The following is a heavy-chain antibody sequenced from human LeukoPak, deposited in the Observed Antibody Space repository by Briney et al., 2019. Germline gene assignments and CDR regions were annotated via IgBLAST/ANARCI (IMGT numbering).Heavy chain of an antibody. J-gene: IGHJ5*02. Sequence: GGSLRLSCAASGFTFSSYGMHWVRQAPGKGLEWVAVISYDGSNKYYADSVKGRFTISRDNSKNTLYLQMNSLRAEDTAVYYCARSPRTRYNWFDPWGQGTLVTVSS. CDR2: ISYDGSNK. V-gene: IGHV3-33*05. CDR3: ARSPRTRYNWFDP. CDR1: GFTFSSYG.